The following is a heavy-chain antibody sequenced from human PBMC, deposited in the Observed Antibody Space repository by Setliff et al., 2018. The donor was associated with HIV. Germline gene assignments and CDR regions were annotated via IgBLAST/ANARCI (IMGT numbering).Heavy chain of an antibody. Sequence: GESLKISCEASGFTFSSHWTSWVRQAPGKGLEWVANIRQDGSEKYYVDSVKGRFTISRDNAGNSLDLELNYLNDEDTAVYYCARCAAGPYCRNSFDFWGRGTLVTVSS. CDR2: IRQDGSEK. V-gene: IGHV3-7*03. J-gene: IGHJ4*02. CDR1: GFTFSSHW. D-gene: IGHD1-26*01. CDR3: ARCAAGPYCRNSFDF.